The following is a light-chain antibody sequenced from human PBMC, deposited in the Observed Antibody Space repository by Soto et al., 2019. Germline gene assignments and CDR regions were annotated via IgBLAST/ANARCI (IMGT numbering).Light chain of an antibody. CDR3: QQIDNTLFS. V-gene: IGKV1-39*01. Sequence: DIQMTQSPSSLSASVGDRVTITCRASESIRSYLDWYQQKSGKAPNLLIYAASRWQSGVPSRFSGNGSGTDFTLTISALEPEDFATYYCQQIDNTLFSFGHGTKVDI. J-gene: IGKJ3*01. CDR2: AAS. CDR1: ESIRSY.